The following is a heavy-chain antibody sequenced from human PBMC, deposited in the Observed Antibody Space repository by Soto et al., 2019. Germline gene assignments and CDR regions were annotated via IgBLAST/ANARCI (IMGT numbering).Heavy chain of an antibody. V-gene: IGHV1-18*01. CDR1: GYTFTSYG. J-gene: IGHJ4*02. CDR3: ARDRLGQWLENYFDY. Sequence: GASVKVSCKASGYTFTSYGISWVRQAPGQGLEWMGWISAYNGNTNYAQKLQDRVTMTTDTSTSTAYMELRSLRSDDTAVYYCARDRLGQWLENYFDYWGQGTLVTVSS. D-gene: IGHD6-19*01. CDR2: ISAYNGNT.